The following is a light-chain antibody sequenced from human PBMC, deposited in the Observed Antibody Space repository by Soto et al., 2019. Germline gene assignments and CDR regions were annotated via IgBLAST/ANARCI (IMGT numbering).Light chain of an antibody. J-gene: IGKJ1*01. V-gene: IGKV3-11*01. Sequence: ENVLKQSPGTLSLSPGERATLSCRASQSVSSYLAWYQQKPGQAPRLLIYDASNRATGIPARFSGSGSGTDFTLTISSLEPEDFAVYYCQQRSNWPWTFGQGTKVDIK. CDR3: QQRSNWPWT. CDR2: DAS. CDR1: QSVSSY.